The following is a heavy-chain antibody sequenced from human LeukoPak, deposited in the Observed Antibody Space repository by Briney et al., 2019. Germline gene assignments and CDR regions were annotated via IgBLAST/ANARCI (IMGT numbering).Heavy chain of an antibody. CDR3: ARQTHQGITAAGLDY. CDR2: MYYSGST. D-gene: IGHD6-13*01. CDR1: GGSISSSGYY. V-gene: IGHV4-39*01. Sequence: SETLSLSCTVSGGSISSSGYYWGWIRQPPGKCLGWSGSMYYSGSTYYNPSLKSRVTISVDTSKSQFSLKLSSVTAADTAVYYCARQTHQGITAAGLDYWGQGTLVTVSS. J-gene: IGHJ4*02.